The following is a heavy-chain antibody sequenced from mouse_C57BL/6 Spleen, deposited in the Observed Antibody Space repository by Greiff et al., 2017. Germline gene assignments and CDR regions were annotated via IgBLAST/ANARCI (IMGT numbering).Heavy chain of an antibody. D-gene: IGHD1-1*01. Sequence: QVQLKESGPELVKPGASVKISCKASGYAFSSSWMNWVKQRPGKGLEWIGRIYPGDGDTNYNGKFKGKATLTADKSSSTAYMQLSSLTSEDSAVYFGASEDYYGSSYVDYWGQGTTLTVSS. CDR2: IYPGDGDT. CDR3: ASEDYYGSSYVDY. V-gene: IGHV1-82*01. CDR1: GYAFSSSW. J-gene: IGHJ2*01.